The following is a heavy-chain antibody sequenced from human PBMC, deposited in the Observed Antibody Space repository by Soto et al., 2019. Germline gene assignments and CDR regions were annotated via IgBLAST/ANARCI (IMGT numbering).Heavy chain of an antibody. V-gene: IGHV1-69*13. CDR3: ATSGGFYDILTGYSRFDY. CDR1: GGTFSSYA. D-gene: IGHD3-9*01. J-gene: IGHJ4*02. Sequence: SVKVSCKASGGTFSSYAISWVRQAPGQGLEWMGGIIPIFGTANYAQKFQGRVTITADESTSTAYMELSSLRSEDTAVYYCATSGGFYDILTGYSRFDYWGQGTLVTVSS. CDR2: IIPIFGTA.